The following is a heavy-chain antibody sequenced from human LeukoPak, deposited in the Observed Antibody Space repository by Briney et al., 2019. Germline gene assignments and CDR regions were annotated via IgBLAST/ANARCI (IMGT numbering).Heavy chain of an antibody. V-gene: IGHV4-34*01. D-gene: IGHD2-21*01. CDR3: ARGRGLMKSPPTPDDYYYGMDV. J-gene: IGHJ6*02. Sequence: PSETLSLTCAVYGGSFSGYYWSWIRQPPGKGLEWIGEINHSGSTNYNPSLKSRVTISVDTSKNQSSLKLSSVTAADTAVYYCARGRGLMKSPPTPDDYYYGMDVWGQGTTVTVSS. CDR1: GGSFSGYY. CDR2: INHSGST.